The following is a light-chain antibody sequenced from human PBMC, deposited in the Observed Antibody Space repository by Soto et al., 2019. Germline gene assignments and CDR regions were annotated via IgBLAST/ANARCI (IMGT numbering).Light chain of an antibody. CDR3: QQYGSSPRT. Sequence: EIVLTQSPGTLSLSPGERATLSCRASQSVSSSYLAWYQQKPGQAPRPLIYGASSRAIGIPDRFSGSGSGTDLTLTISRLEPEDYAVYYCQQYGSSPRTFGQGTKV. J-gene: IGKJ1*01. V-gene: IGKV3-20*01. CDR2: GAS. CDR1: QSVSSSY.